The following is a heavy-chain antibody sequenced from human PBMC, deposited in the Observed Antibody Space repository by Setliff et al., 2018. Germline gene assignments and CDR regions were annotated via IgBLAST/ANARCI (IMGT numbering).Heavy chain of an antibody. CDR3: ARQSGLGGHNLKDGTFYGVDV. D-gene: IGHD1-1*01. CDR1: EFTVNSNF. V-gene: IGHV3-66*04. J-gene: IGHJ6*02. Sequence: PGGSLRLSCVGSEFTVNSNFMTWVRQAPGKGLEWLSVIYVGGKTFYADSVKGRFTISRDDSKNTLSLHLSSLRPDDTATYFCARQSGLGGHNLKDGTFYGVDVWGQGIMVTVSS. CDR2: IYVGGKT.